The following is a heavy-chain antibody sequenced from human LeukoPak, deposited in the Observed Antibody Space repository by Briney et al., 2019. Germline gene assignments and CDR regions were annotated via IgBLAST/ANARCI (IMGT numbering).Heavy chain of an antibody. Sequence: PGGSLRLSCAASGLTFSSYEMNWVRQAPGKGLEWVSYISNSGSTTYYVDSVKGRFTISRDNARNSLYLQMNSLRAEDTAVYHCARDRFWSRGFRSGGPLHYFDYWGQGTLVTVSS. D-gene: IGHD1-14*01. CDR3: ARDRFWSRGFRSGGPLHYFDY. J-gene: IGHJ4*02. CDR2: ISNSGSTT. V-gene: IGHV3-48*03. CDR1: GLTFSSYE.